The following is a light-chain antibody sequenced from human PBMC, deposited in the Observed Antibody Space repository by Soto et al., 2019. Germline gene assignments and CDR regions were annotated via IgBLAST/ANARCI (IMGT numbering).Light chain of an antibody. J-gene: IGLJ3*02. Sequence: QTEVTQEPSFSVSPGGTVTLTCGLSSGSVSTSYYPSWYQQTPGQAPRTLIYSTKIRSSGVPDRFSGSILGNKAALTITGAQADDESDYYCVLYMGSGFWVFGGGTKVTVL. V-gene: IGLV8-61*01. CDR3: VLYMGSGFWV. CDR2: STK. CDR1: SGSVSTSYY.